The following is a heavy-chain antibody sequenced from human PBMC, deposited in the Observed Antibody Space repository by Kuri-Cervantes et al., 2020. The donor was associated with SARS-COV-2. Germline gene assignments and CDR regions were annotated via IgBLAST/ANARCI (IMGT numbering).Heavy chain of an antibody. CDR2: IYTSGGT. CDR3: ARTSGYSSSWSLYYYYYMDV. J-gene: IGHJ6*03. CDR1: GGSISSGSYY. V-gene: IGHV4-61*02. Sequence: SETLSLTCTVSGGSISSGSYYWSWIRQPAGKGLEWIGRIYTSGGTNYNPSLKSRVTISVDTSKNQFSLKLSPVTAADTAVYYCARTSGYSSSWSLYYYYYMDVWGKGTTVTVSS. D-gene: IGHD6-13*01.